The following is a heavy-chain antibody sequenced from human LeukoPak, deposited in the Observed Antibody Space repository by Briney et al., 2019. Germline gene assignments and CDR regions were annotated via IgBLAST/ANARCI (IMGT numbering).Heavy chain of an antibody. CDR1: GFIFSKHW. J-gene: IGHJ4*02. Sequence: GGSLRLSCAPSGFIFSKHWMAWVRQAPGKGLEWVANIKPDGSLQFYGDSVKGRFTISRDNAKNSLYLQMNNLRAEDTALYYCATSYDSSGCDWGQGTLVTVSS. CDR3: ATSYDSSGCD. V-gene: IGHV3-7*01. D-gene: IGHD3-22*01. CDR2: IKPDGSLQ.